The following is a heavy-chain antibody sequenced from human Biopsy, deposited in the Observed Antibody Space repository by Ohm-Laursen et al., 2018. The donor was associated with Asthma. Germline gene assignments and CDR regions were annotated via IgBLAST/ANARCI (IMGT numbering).Heavy chain of an antibody. CDR3: VRGSSSWHHGPFHYYYGLDV. D-gene: IGHD6-13*01. V-gene: IGHV4-39*01. CDR2: IYYSGTT. CDR1: SGSGGYMRSGNYY. Sequence: SDTLSLTCSLSSGSGGYMRSGNYYWGWIRQPPGKGLEWIGSIYYSGTTYSNPSLEGRVTVSADTSKNQFSLKLTSVTAADTAVYYCVRGSSSWHHGPFHYYYGLDVWGQGTTATVSS. J-gene: IGHJ6*02.